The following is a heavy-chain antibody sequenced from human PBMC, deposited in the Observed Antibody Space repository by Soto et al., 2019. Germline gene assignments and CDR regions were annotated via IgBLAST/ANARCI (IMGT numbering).Heavy chain of an antibody. CDR2: IIPIFGTA. D-gene: IGHD6-13*01. CDR3: ARDQGYSSSWSLPYYYYYGMDV. Sequence: SVKVSCKASGGTFSSYAISWVRQAPGQGLEWMGGIIPIFGTANYAQKFQGRVTITADESTSTAYMELSSLRSEDTAAYYCARDQGYSSSWSLPYYYYYGMDVWGQGTTVTVSS. CDR1: GGTFSSYA. J-gene: IGHJ6*02. V-gene: IGHV1-69*13.